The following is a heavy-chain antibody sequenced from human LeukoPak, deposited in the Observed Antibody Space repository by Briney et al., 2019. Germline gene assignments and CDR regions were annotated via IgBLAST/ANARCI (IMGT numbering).Heavy chain of an antibody. D-gene: IGHD3-22*01. CDR2: ISSSGSPV. Sequence: PGGSLRLSCAASGFTFSDYYMSWIRQAPGKGLEWISYISSSGSPVSYADSVKGRFTISRDNAKNSLYLQMNSLRADDTAVYYCARLRYYYDSSGYYHWGQGTLVTVSS. V-gene: IGHV3-11*01. J-gene: IGHJ5*02. CDR3: ARLRYYYDSSGYYH. CDR1: GFTFSDYY.